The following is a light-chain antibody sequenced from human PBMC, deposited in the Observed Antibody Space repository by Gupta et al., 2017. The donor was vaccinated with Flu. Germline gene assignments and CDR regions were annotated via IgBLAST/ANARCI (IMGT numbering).Light chain of an antibody. CDR2: GAS. CDR3: QQYSWSLSWT. Sequence: ENVLTQSPDTLSLSPGERVTLSCRASQTIKSNYLAWYQQKPGRAPRLLIYGASTRATGIPDRFSDSGSGTDFNLTISRREPEDVAVYYCQQYSWSLSWTFGQGTKVEI. CDR1: QTIKSNY. J-gene: IGKJ1*01. V-gene: IGKV3-20*01.